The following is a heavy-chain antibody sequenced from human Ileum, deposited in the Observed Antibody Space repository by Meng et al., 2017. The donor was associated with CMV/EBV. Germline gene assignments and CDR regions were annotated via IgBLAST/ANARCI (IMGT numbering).Heavy chain of an antibody. CDR1: GFIFSGYG. Sequence: GGSLRLSCAASGFIFSGYGIHWVRQVPGKGLEWVSFISSDGSNKYYADSVKDRFTISRDNSKNTLYLQMFSLTAEDTAVYYCAKDWHWGMPYYGMNVWGQGTTVTVSS. J-gene: IGHJ6*02. D-gene: IGHD7-27*01. V-gene: IGHV3-30*02. CDR3: AKDWHWGMPYYGMNV. CDR2: ISSDGSNK.